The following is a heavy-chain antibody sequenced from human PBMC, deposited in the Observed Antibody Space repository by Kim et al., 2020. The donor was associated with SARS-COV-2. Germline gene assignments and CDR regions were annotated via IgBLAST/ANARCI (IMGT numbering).Heavy chain of an antibody. V-gene: IGHV3-30*07. CDR3: AREGRANYYDSSGSMDY. D-gene: IGHD3-22*01. J-gene: IGHJ4*02. Sequence: VKGRFTISRDNSKNTLYLQMNSLRAEDTAVYYCAREGRANYYDSSGSMDYWGEGTLVTVSS.